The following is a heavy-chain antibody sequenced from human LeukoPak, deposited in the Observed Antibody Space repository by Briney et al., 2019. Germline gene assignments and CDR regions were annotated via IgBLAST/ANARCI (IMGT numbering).Heavy chain of an antibody. D-gene: IGHD5-18*01. CDR3: ASKRGYSYGLDY. Sequence: SVKVSCKASGGTFSSYAISCVRQAPGQGLEWMGGIIPIFGTANYAQKFQGRVTITADESTSTGYMELSSLRSEDTAVYYCASKRGYSYGLDYWGQGTLVTVSS. V-gene: IGHV1-69*13. J-gene: IGHJ4*02. CDR1: GGTFSSYA. CDR2: IIPIFGTA.